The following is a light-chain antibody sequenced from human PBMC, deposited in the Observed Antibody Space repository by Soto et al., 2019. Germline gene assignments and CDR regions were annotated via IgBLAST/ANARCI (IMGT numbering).Light chain of an antibody. CDR2: ETS. J-gene: IGKJ5*01. CDR3: QQYGTAQII. Sequence: ENVLTQSPSTLSLSQGERATLXXRASQTLSNSFIAWYQQKPGQAPRIXSDETSSRATGGPDRYSASGSGTDFTLTISRLEPEDFAVFFCQQYGTAQIIFGQGTRLDIK. CDR1: QTLSNSF. V-gene: IGKV3-20*01.